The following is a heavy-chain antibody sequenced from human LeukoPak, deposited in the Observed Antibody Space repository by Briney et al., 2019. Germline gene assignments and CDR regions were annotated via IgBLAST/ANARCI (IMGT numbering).Heavy chain of an antibody. CDR1: GFTFSSYS. V-gene: IGHV3-21*01. CDR2: ISSSSSYI. D-gene: IGHD2-2*02. Sequence: GGSLRLSCAASGFTFSSYSMNWVRQAPGKGLEWVSSISSSSSYIYYADSVKGRFTISRDNAKNSLYLRMNSLRAEDTAVYYCARDRAHCSSTSCYREAGWFDPWGQGTLVTVSS. CDR3: ARDRAHCSSTSCYREAGWFDP. J-gene: IGHJ5*02.